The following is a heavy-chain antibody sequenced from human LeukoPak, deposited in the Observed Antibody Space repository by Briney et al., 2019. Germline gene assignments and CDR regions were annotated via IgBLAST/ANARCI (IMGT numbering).Heavy chain of an antibody. CDR3: CTDDSGSYFQGDPFDI. Sequence: GESLRLSCAASGFTFSHALMNWVRQAPGKGLEWVGRIKSKTDGGTTDYSAPVKGRFTISRDDSKNTLYLQMNGLKTEDTAMYYCCTDDSGSYFQGDPFDIWGQGTMVTVSS. V-gene: IGHV3-15*01. J-gene: IGHJ3*02. CDR2: IKSKTDGGTT. D-gene: IGHD1-26*01. CDR1: GFTFSHAL.